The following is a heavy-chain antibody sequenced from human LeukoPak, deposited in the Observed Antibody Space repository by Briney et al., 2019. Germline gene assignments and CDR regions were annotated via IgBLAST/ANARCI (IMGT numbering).Heavy chain of an antibody. Sequence: SETLSLTCAVYGGSFSGYYWSWIRQPPGKGLEWIGEINHSGSTNYNPSLKSRVTISVDTSKNQFSLKLSSVTAADTAVYYCARGLGYCSSTSCYALDYYFDYWGQGTLVTVSS. J-gene: IGHJ4*02. V-gene: IGHV4-34*01. CDR3: ARGLGYCSSTSCYALDYYFDY. D-gene: IGHD2-2*01. CDR2: INHSGST. CDR1: GGSFSGYY.